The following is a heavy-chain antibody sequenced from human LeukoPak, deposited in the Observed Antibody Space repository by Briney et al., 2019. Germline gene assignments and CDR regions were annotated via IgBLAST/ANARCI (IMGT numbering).Heavy chain of an antibody. CDR3: AKGSYSSSSECDY. CDR1: GFTFSSYA. Sequence: PGGSLRLSCAASGFTFSSYAMSWVRQAPGKGLEWASAISGSGGSTYYADSVKGRFTISRDNSKNTLYLQMNSLRAEDTAVYYCAKGSYSSSSECDYWGQGTLVTVSS. CDR2: ISGSGGST. J-gene: IGHJ4*02. D-gene: IGHD6-6*01. V-gene: IGHV3-23*01.